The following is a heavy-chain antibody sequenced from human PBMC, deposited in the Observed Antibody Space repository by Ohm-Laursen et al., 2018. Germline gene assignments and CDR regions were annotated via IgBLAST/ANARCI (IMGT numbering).Heavy chain of an antibody. D-gene: IGHD6-13*01. J-gene: IGHJ4*02. Sequence: GASVKVSCKASGYTFTSYDINWVRQATGQGLEWMGWMSAYNGNTNYAQKLQGRVTMTTDTSTSTAYMELRSLRSDDTAVYYWAREVYSSSPFDYWGQGTLVTVSS. CDR1: GYTFTSYD. V-gene: IGHV1-18*01. CDR3: AREVYSSSPFDY. CDR2: MSAYNGNT.